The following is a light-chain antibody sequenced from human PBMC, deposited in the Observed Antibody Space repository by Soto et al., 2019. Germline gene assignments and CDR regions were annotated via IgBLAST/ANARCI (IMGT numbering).Light chain of an antibody. CDR3: QQCHRYLT. CDR2: GAS. V-gene: IGKV1-17*01. CDR1: QGIRND. Sequence: DIQMTQSPSALSASVGDRVTITFQASQGIRNDLGWYQQKPGKAPKLLISGASSLQSGVPSRFSGSASGTEYTLTISSLQPDDIATYYCQQCHRYLTFGQGTKVDI. J-gene: IGKJ1*01.